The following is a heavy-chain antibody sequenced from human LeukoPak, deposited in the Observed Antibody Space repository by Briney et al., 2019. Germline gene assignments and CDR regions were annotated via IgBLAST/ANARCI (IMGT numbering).Heavy chain of an antibody. D-gene: IGHD6-19*01. CDR1: GFTFSSYA. Sequence: PGGSLRLSCAASGFTFSSYAMSWVRQAPGKGLEWVSAISGSGGSTYYVDSVKGRFTISRDNSKNTLYLQMNSLRAEDTAVYYCAKDLYRLYSSGLPFDYWGQGTLVTVSS. J-gene: IGHJ4*02. CDR3: AKDLYRLYSSGLPFDY. CDR2: ISGSGGST. V-gene: IGHV3-23*01.